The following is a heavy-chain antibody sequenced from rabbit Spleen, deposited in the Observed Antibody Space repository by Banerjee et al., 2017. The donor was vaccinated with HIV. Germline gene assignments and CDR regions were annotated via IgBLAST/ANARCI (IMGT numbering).Heavy chain of an antibody. Sequence: QEQLEESGGDLVKPEGSLTLTCTASGFSFSYSYWICWVRQAPGKGLEWIACIDAGSSGFTYSATWAKGRFTISKTSSTTVTLQMTSLTVADTATYFCARDTGSSFSSYGMDLWGQGTLVTVS. V-gene: IGHV1S45*01. CDR3: ARDTGSSFSSYGMDL. J-gene: IGHJ6*01. CDR2: IDAGSSGFT. CDR1: GFSFSYSYW. D-gene: IGHD8-1*01.